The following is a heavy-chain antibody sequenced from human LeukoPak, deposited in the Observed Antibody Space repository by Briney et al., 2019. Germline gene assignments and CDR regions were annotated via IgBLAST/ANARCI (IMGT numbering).Heavy chain of an antibody. CDR3: ARDLMPYVDPEYFDH. D-gene: IGHD3-9*01. J-gene: IGHJ4*02. V-gene: IGHV3-48*03. Sequence: GGSLRLSCEASGFTFSNFAMNWVRQAPGKGLEWISFISSGGTTISYAESVRGRFTISRDNARNSLFLQMNSLRVEDTAVYYCARDLMPYVDPEYFDHWGQGNLVTVSS. CDR2: ISSGGTTI. CDR1: GFTFSNFA.